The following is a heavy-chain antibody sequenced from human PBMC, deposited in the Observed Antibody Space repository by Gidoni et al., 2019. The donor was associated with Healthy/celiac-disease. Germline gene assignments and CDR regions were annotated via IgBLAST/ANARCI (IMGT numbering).Heavy chain of an antibody. J-gene: IGHJ3*02. V-gene: IGHV3-43*02. CDR1: GFTFDDYA. Sequence: EVQLVESGGGVVQPGGSLRLSCAASGFTFDDYAMHWVRQAPGKGLEWVSLISGDGGSTYYADSVKGRFTISRDNSKNSLYLQMNSPRTEDTALYYCAKVIAAAGFDAFDIWGQGTMVTVSS. D-gene: IGHD6-13*01. CDR3: AKVIAAAGFDAFDI. CDR2: ISGDGGST.